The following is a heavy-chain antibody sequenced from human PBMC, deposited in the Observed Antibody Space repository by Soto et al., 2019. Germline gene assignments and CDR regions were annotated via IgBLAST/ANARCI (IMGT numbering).Heavy chain of an antibody. CDR1: GFTFSSYG. CDR3: AKDLGHGGRGAFDI. CDR2: ISYDGSNT. V-gene: IGHV3-30*18. J-gene: IGHJ3*02. D-gene: IGHD7-27*01. Sequence: QVQLVESGGGVVQPGRSLRLSCAASGFTFSSYGMHWVRQAPGKGLEWVALISYDGSNTYYADSVKGRFTISRDNSKNTLYLQMNSLRTEDTAVYYCAKDLGHGGRGAFDIWGQGTMVTVSS.